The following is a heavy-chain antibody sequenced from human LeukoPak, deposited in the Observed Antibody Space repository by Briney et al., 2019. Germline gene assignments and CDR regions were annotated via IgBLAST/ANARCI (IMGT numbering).Heavy chain of an antibody. D-gene: IGHD2-2*01. CDR3: ARDRRGGGYCSSTSCKYNWFDP. CDR1: GYTLTELS. CDR2: FDPEDGET. J-gene: IGHJ5*02. V-gene: IGHV1-24*01. Sequence: GASVKVSCKVSGYTLTELSMHWVRQAPGKGLEWMGGFDPEDGETIYAQKFQGRVTMTEDTSTDTAYMELNSLRSEDTAVYYCARDRRGGGYCSSTSCKYNWFDPWGQGTLVTVSS.